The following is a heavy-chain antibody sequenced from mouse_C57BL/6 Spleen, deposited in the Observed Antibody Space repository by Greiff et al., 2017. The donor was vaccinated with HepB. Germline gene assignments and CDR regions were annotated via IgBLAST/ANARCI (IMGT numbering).Heavy chain of an antibody. D-gene: IGHD2-12*01. V-gene: IGHV1-18*01. CDR2: INPNNGGT. J-gene: IGHJ3*01. CDR3: ARGYCGSNDGGFAY. CDR1: GYTFTDYN. Sequence: EVQLQQSGPELVKPGASVKIPCKASGYTFTDYNMAWVQQSHGKSLEWIGDINPNNGGTNYNQNVKGKATLTVDKSSSTDYMELRSLTSEDTAVYDWARGYCGSNDGGFAYWGQGTLVTVSA.